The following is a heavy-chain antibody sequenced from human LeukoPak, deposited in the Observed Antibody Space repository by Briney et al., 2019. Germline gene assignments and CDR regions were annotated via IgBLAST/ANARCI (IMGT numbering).Heavy chain of an antibody. CDR2: IYHSGST. Sequence: SETLSLTCTVSGGSISSGGDYWSWVRQPPGKGVEWIGYIYHSGSTYYHPSLKRRATLSLDRSNHQFSLKLSSVTAADTAVYYCPSEVAYCSSTSCYPGWFDPWRQGTLLTVPS. J-gene: IGHJ5*02. V-gene: IGHV4-30-2*01. CDR1: GGSISSGGDY. CDR3: PSEVAYCSSTSCYPGWFDP. D-gene: IGHD2-2*01.